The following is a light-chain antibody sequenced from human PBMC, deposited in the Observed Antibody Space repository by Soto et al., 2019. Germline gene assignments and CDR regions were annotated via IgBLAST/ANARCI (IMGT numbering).Light chain of an antibody. J-gene: IGKJ5*01. Sequence: EFVLTPSPGTLSLSRGESATLSCRASERIYSAYLGWYQQKPGQAPRLLIYGTSSRATGIPDRFSGSGSGTDFTLTISRLEPEDFAVYYCQQYGDSPITFGQGTRLEIK. CDR2: GTS. V-gene: IGKV3-20*01. CDR3: QQYGDSPIT. CDR1: ERIYSAY.